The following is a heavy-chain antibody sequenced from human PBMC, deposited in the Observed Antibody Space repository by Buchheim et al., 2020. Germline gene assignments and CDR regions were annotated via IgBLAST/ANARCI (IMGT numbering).Heavy chain of an antibody. Sequence: QVQLQESGPGLVKPSQTLSLTCAVSGGSISSGDHHWSWTRQPPGKGLEWIAYIYYSGTAYYNPSLKSRVTISVDTSKNQFSLELTSVTAADTAVYYCARRYGSGGYTDWFDPWGQGTL. J-gene: IGHJ5*02. V-gene: IGHV4-30-4*01. D-gene: IGHD3-10*01. CDR2: IYYSGTA. CDR3: ARRYGSGGYTDWFDP. CDR1: GGSISSGDHH.